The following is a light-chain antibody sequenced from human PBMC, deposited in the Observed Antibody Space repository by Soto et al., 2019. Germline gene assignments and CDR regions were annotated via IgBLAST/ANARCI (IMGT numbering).Light chain of an antibody. J-gene: IGKJ4*01. CDR1: QSVSNN. CDR2: GAS. CDR3: QQYDNWPPLT. V-gene: IGKV3-15*01. Sequence: EVVMTQSPATLSLSPGEGATLSCRASQSVSNNLAWYQQKPGQAPRLLIYGASTRATGIPARFSGSGSGTKFTLTISSLQSEDFAVYYCQQYDNWPPLTFGGGTKVEIK.